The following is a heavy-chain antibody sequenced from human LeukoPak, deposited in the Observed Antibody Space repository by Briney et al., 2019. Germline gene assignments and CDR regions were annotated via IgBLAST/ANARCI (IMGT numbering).Heavy chain of an antibody. CDR3: ASGITIFGVVTHFDY. Sequence: KASETLSLTCTVSGGSISSYYWSWIRQPPGKELEWIGYIYYSGSTNYNPSLKSRVTISVDTSKNQFSLKLSSVTAADTAVYYCASGITIFGVVTHFDYWGQGTLVTVSS. J-gene: IGHJ4*02. D-gene: IGHD3-3*01. CDR1: GGSISSYY. CDR2: IYYSGST. V-gene: IGHV4-59*01.